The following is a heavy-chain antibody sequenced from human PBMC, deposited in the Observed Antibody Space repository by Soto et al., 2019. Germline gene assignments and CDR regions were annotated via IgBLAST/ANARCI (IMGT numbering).Heavy chain of an antibody. V-gene: IGHV3-48*02. CDR1: EFTFSSYS. CDR2: ISSSSSTI. J-gene: IGHJ4*02. CDR3: ARGSGLRYCSSTSCYPDY. D-gene: IGHD2-2*01. Sequence: GGSLRLSCAASEFTFSSYSMNWVRQAPGKELEWVSYISSSSSTIYYADSVKGRFTISRDNAKNSLYLQMNSLRDEDTAVYFCARGSGLRYCSSTSCYPDYWGQGTLVTVSS.